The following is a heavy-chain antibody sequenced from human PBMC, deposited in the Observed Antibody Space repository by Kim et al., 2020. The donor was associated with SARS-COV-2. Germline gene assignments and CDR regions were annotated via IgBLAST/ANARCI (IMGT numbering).Heavy chain of an antibody. D-gene: IGHD4-17*01. J-gene: IGHJ4*02. CDR2: SGST. Sequence: SGSTNYNPSLKSRVTISVDTSKNQFSLKLSSVTAADTAVYYCANIDYEGYWGQGTLVTVSS. CDR3: ANIDYEGY. V-gene: IGHV4-59*01.